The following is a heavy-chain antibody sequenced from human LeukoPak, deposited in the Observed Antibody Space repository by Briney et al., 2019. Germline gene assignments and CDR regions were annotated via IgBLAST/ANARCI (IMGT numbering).Heavy chain of an antibody. J-gene: IGHJ4*02. CDR1: GFTFSSYS. Sequence: PGGSLRLSCAASGFTFSSYSMNWVRQAPGKGLEWVSYISSSSSTIYYADSVKGRFTISRDNAKNSLYLQMNSLRAEDTAVYYCARDGPRVLRFSDYWGQGTLVTVSS. D-gene: IGHD3-3*01. CDR2: ISSSSSTI. V-gene: IGHV3-48*01. CDR3: ARDGPRVLRFSDY.